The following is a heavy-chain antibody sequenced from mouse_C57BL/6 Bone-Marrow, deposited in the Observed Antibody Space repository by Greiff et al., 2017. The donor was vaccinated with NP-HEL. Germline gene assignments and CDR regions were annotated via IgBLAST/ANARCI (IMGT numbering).Heavy chain of an antibody. CDR2: INPSTGGT. CDR3: ARSRDYYGSSSYAMDY. CDR1: GYSFTGYY. Sequence: VQLKESGPELVKPGASVKISCKASGYSFTGYYMNWVKQSPEKSLEWIGEINPSTGGTTYNQKFKAKATLTVDKSSSTAYMQLKSLTSEDSAVYYCARSRDYYGSSSYAMDYWGQGTSVTVSS. J-gene: IGHJ4*01. D-gene: IGHD1-1*01. V-gene: IGHV1-42*01.